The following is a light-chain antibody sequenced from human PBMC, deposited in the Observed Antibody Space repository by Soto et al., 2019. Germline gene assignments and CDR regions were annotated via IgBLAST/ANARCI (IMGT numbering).Light chain of an antibody. Sequence: EIVMTQSPATLSVSPGERATISCRASQSVSSNLAWYQQKPGQAPRLLIYGASTRATGIPARFSGSGFGTDVTLTISSLQSEEFGVYSSQKYNNWTRAGRAFGQGTQLEIK. CDR3: QKYNNWTRAGRA. CDR2: GAS. V-gene: IGKV3-15*01. CDR1: QSVSSN. J-gene: IGKJ2*01.